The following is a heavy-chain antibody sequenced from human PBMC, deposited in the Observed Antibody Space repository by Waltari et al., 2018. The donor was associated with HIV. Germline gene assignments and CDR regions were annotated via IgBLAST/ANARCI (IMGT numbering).Heavy chain of an antibody. V-gene: IGHV5-51*01. CDR1: GNNFAGYW. CDR2: IYRGESSA. J-gene: IGHJ3*02. CDR3: ARRKGDYRTAFDI. D-gene: IGHD4-17*01. Sequence: EEKLVQSGAEVKEPGESLKISCKSLGNNFAGYWVGWVRQMPGKGLEGMGVIYRGESSAVYNTSFQDRVSMATDSSISTGYLQWSSRRASDTAMYYCARRKGDYRTAFDIWGQGTMVTASS.